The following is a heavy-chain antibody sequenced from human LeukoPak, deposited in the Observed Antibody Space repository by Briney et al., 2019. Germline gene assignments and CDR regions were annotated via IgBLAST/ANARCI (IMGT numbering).Heavy chain of an antibody. Sequence: SETLSLTCTVSGGSISSGDYYWSWIRQPPGKGLEWIGYIYYSGSTYYNPSLKSRVTISVDTSKNQFSLKLSSVTAADTAVYYCARARDTASVEFDYWGQGTLVTVSS. CDR3: ARARDTASVEFDY. CDR2: IYYSGST. V-gene: IGHV4-30-4*01. D-gene: IGHD5-18*01. CDR1: GGSISSGDYY. J-gene: IGHJ4*02.